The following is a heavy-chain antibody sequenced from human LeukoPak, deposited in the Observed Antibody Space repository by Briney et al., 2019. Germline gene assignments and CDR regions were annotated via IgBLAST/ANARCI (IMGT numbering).Heavy chain of an antibody. V-gene: IGHV3-30*02. Sequence: AGGSLRLSCAASGFTFSSYGMNWVRQAPGKGLEWVAFIRYDGSDKYYADSVKGRFTVSRDNSKNMVYLQMNSLRAEDTAVYYCAKPYLGGGYDTLNWFDPWGQGTLVTVSS. CDR2: IRYDGSDK. D-gene: IGHD3-22*01. CDR3: AKPYLGGGYDTLNWFDP. J-gene: IGHJ5*02. CDR1: GFTFSSYG.